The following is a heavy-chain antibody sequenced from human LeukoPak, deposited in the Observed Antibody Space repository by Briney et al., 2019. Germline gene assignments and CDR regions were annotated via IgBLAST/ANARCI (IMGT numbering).Heavy chain of an antibody. V-gene: IGHV4-31*03. J-gene: IGHJ1*01. CDR3: ARVSDGEYFQH. CDR2: IYYSGST. Sequence: PSETLSLTCTVSGGSISSGGYYWSWIRQHPGKGLEWIGYIYYSGSTYYNPSLKSRVTISVDTSKNQFSLKPSSVTAADTAVYYCARVSDGEYFQHWGQGTLVTVSS. CDR1: GGSISSGGYY. D-gene: IGHD3-16*02.